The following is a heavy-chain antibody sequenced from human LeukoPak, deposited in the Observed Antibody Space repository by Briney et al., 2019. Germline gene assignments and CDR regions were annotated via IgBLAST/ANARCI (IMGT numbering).Heavy chain of an antibody. CDR2: INPNSGGT. Sequence: EASVKVSCKASGYTFTGYYMHWVRQAPGQGLEWMGRINPNSGGTNYAQKFQGRVTMTRDTSISTAYMELSRLRSDDTAVYYCAGPGLEAAAAREYYYGMDVWGQGTTVTVSS. D-gene: IGHD6-13*01. CDR1: GYTFTGYY. J-gene: IGHJ6*02. V-gene: IGHV1-2*06. CDR3: AGPGLEAAAAREYYYGMDV.